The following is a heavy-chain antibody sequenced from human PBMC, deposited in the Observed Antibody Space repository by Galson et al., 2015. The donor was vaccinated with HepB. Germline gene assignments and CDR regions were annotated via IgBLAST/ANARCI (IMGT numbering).Heavy chain of an antibody. J-gene: IGHJ5*02. CDR3: TTDVYYSTYWSWLDP. V-gene: IGHV3-15*01. Sequence: SLRLSCAASGFPFNNAWMTWVRQAPGMGLEWVGRIKSKTDGETTDYAALVKGRFTISRDDSKNRLYLQMNSLKTEDTAVYYCTTDVYYSTYWSWLDPWGQGTRVTVSS. CDR2: IKSKTDGETT. CDR1: GFPFNNAW. D-gene: IGHD2-8*02.